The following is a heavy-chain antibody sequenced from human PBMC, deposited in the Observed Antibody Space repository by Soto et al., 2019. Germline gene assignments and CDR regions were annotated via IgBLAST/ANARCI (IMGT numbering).Heavy chain of an antibody. D-gene: IGHD5-12*01. CDR3: EARLLTRRFDI. V-gene: IGHV4-39*01. CDR2: IYYSGST. J-gene: IGHJ3*02. CDR1: GGSISSSSYY. Sequence: ASETLSLTCTVSGGSISSSSYYWGWIRQPPGKGLEWIGSIYYSGSTYYNPSLKSRVNISVDTSKNQFSLKLSSVTAADTAVYYCEARLLTRRFDIWGQGKMVTLSS.